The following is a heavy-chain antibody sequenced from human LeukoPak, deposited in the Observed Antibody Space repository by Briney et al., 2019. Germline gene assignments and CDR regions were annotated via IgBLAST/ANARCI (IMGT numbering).Heavy chain of an antibody. Sequence: GGSLRLSCAASGCIFSGHYMDWVRQAPGKGLEWVGRIRNKANSYITEYAASVKGRFTISRDDSKNSLYLQMNSLKSEDTAVYYCALMWYWGQGTLVTVSS. V-gene: IGHV3-72*01. CDR3: ALMWY. J-gene: IGHJ4*02. D-gene: IGHD2-21*01. CDR1: GCIFSGHY. CDR2: IRNKANSYIT.